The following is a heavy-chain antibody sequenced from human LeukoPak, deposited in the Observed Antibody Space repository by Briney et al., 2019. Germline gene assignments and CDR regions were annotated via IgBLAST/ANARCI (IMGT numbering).Heavy chain of an antibody. J-gene: IGHJ4*02. CDR1: GYTFTSYE. V-gene: IGHV1-18*01. CDR2: ISAYNGNT. Sequence: ASVKVSCKASGYTFTSYEISWVRQAPGQGLEWMAWISAYNGNTNYAQNLQGRVTMTTDTSTSTAYMELRSLRSDDTAVYYCARHSSGWSFYFDHWGQGTLVTVSS. D-gene: IGHD6-19*01. CDR3: ARHSSGWSFYFDH.